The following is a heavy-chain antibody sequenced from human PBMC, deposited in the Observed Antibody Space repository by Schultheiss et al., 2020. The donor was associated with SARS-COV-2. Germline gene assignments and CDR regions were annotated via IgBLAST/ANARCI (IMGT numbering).Heavy chain of an antibody. J-gene: IGHJ4*02. CDR3: ARGFASWSGSYGPSSY. CDR2: IIPIFGTA. Sequence: SVKVSCKASGGTFSSYAISWVRQAPGQGLEWMGGIIPIFGTANYAQKFQGRVTITADESTSTAYMELSSLRSEDTAVYYCARGFASWSGSYGPSSYWGQGTLVTVSS. V-gene: IGHV1-69*13. D-gene: IGHD1-26*01. CDR1: GGTFSSYA.